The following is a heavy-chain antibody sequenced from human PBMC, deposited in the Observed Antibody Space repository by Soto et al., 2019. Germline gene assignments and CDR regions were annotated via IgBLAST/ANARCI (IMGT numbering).Heavy chain of an antibody. CDR3: ARGLIVGAEYYFDY. Sequence: QVQLVQSGAEVKKPGSSVKVSCKASAGTFSSYAISWVRQAPGQGLEWMGGIIPIFGTANYAQQFQGRVTITADESTSTAYRELSSLRSEDTAVYYCARGLIVGAEYYFDYWGQGTLVTVSS. J-gene: IGHJ4*02. D-gene: IGHD1-26*01. V-gene: IGHV1-69*12. CDR2: IIPIFGTA. CDR1: AGTFSSYA.